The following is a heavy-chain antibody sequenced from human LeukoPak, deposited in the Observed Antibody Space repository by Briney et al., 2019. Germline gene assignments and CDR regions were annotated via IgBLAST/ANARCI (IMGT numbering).Heavy chain of an antibody. CDR3: ATYSSGLYTTKSDY. J-gene: IGHJ4*02. Sequence: SETLSLTCTVSGYSISSGYYWGWIRQPPGKGLEWIGSIYHSGSTYYNPSLKSRVTISVDTSKNQFSLKLSSVTAADTAVYYCATYSSGLYTTKSDYWGQGTLVTVSS. D-gene: IGHD6-19*01. CDR1: GYSISSGYY. V-gene: IGHV4-38-2*02. CDR2: IYHSGST.